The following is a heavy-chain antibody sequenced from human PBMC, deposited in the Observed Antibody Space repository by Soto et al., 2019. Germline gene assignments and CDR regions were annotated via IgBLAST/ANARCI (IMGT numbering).Heavy chain of an antibody. D-gene: IGHD2-21*02. CDR3: AKGGTYCGGDCYLSHWYFDV. Sequence: QVQLVESGGGVVQPGKSLRLSCAASGVIFSNYGMHWVRQAPGKGLEWVAVISYDGSNKYYADSVKGRFTISRDNSKNTLYLQLDSLRVDDTAVYYCAKGGTYCGGDCYLSHWYFDVWGRGTLVTVSS. V-gene: IGHV3-30*18. J-gene: IGHJ2*01. CDR2: ISYDGSNK. CDR1: GVIFSNYG.